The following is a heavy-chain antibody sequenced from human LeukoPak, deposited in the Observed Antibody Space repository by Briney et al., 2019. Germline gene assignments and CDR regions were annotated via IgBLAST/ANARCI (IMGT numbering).Heavy chain of an antibody. D-gene: IGHD1-26*01. CDR1: GGSISSSSYY. J-gene: IGHJ4*02. Sequence: SETLSLTCTVSGGSISSSSYYWGWIRQPPGKGLEWIGSIYYSGSTYYNPSLKSRVTISVDTSKNQFSLKLGSVTAADTAVYYCARDGGRHFDYWGQGTLVTVSS. CDR2: IYYSGST. CDR3: ARDGGRHFDY. V-gene: IGHV4-39*07.